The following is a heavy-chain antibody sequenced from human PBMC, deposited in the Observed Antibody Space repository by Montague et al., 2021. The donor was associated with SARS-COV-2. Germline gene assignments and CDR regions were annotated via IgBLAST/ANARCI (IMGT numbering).Heavy chain of an antibody. CDR1: GGSISTYY. CDR3: ARLPYDNSYGMDV. Sequence: SETLSLTCTVSGGSISTYYWNWIRQFPGKGLEWIGYIDYSGSTNYYPSLQSRVIISVDRSKIQFSLKLNSVTAADTAIYYCARLPYDNSYGMDVWGQGTTVTVSS. V-gene: IGHV4-59*01. J-gene: IGHJ6*02. D-gene: IGHD3-9*01. CDR2: IDYSGST.